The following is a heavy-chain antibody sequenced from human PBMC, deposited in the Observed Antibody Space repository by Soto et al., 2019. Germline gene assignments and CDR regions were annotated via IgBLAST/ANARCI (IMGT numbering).Heavy chain of an antibody. CDR1: GGSISSGGYY. J-gene: IGHJ4*02. Sequence: PSETLSLTCTVSGGSISSGGYYWSWIRQHPGKGLEWIGYIYYSGSTYYNPSLKSRVTISVDTSKNQFSLKLSSVTAADTAVYYCARDGVGSSFLFDYWGQGTLVTVSS. CDR3: ARDGVGSSFLFDY. V-gene: IGHV4-31*03. D-gene: IGHD6-6*01. CDR2: IYYSGST.